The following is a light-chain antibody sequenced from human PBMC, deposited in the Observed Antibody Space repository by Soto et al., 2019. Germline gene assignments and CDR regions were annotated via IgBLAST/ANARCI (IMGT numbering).Light chain of an antibody. J-gene: IGLJ1*01. CDR3: CSSAGRYSDV. CDR1: SSDVGGYSY. V-gene: IGLV2-11*01. CDR2: DVS. Sequence: QSALTQPRSVSGSPGQSVTISCTGTSSDVGGYSYVSWYQQHPGKAPKLMIYDVSKRPSGVPDRFSGSKAGNTASLTISWLPAEDEAYYYCCSSAGRYSDVFGTGTKLTVL.